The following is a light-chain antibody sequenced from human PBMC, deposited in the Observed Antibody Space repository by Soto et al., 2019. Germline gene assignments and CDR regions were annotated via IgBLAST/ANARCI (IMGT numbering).Light chain of an antibody. CDR3: QQRSNWPPP. Sequence: EIVLTQSPVTLSLSPGERATLSCRASQSVSSYLAWYQQKPGQAPRLLIYDASNRATGIPARFSGSGSGTDFTLTISSLEPEDFAVYYCQQRSNWPPPFGQGTKVEIK. V-gene: IGKV3-11*01. CDR1: QSVSSY. J-gene: IGKJ1*01. CDR2: DAS.